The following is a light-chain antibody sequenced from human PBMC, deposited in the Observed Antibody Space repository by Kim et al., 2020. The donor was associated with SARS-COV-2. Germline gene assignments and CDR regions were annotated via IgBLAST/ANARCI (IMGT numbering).Light chain of an antibody. CDR2: DVT. CDR1: SSDIGGYDY. Sequence: QSALAQPASVSGSPGQSITISCTGTSSDIGGYDYVSWYQQYPGKAPKLLIYDVTKRPSGVSSRFSGSKSGNTAFLTISGLQAADEGDYYCNSYTSSSAFALFGGGTQLTVL. V-gene: IGLV2-14*03. CDR3: NSYTSSSAFAL. J-gene: IGLJ2*01.